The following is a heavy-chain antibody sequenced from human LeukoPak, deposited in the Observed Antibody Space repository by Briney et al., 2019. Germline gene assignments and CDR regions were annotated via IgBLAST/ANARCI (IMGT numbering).Heavy chain of an antibody. V-gene: IGHV6-1*01. Sequence: SQTLSLTCAISGDSVSSNSAAWNWIRLSPSRGLEWLGRTYYRSKWYNDYAVSVKSRITINPDTSKNQFSLQLDSVTPEDTAVYYCAREIPSSYAFDIWGQGTMVTVSS. CDR2: TYYRSKWYN. CDR1: GDSVSSNSAA. CDR3: AREIPSSYAFDI. D-gene: IGHD2-21*01. J-gene: IGHJ3*02.